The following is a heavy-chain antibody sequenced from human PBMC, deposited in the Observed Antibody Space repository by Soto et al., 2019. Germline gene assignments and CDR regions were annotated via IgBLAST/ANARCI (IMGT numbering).Heavy chain of an antibody. CDR2: IFPGDSDT. V-gene: IGHV5-51*01. Sequence: GESLKISCKGSGYIFANDWIAWVRQMPGKGLEWMGMIFPGDSDTRYSPSFQGQVTISADKSINTAYLQWSSLKASDTAIYYCERSVADHTYFDYWRKGALVPVS. D-gene: IGHD2-15*01. CDR1: GYIFANDW. CDR3: ERSVADHTYFDY. J-gene: IGHJ4*02.